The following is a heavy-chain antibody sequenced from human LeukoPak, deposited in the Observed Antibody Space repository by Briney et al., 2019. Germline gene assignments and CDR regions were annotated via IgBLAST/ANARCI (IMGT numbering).Heavy chain of an antibody. Sequence: GGSLRLSCAASGFTFSDHFMDWVRQAPGKGLEWVGRSRNKANSYTTEYAASVKGRFTISRDDSKDSLYLQMNSLKTEDTAVYYCARLARYYYDKVAFDIWGQGTMVTVSS. CDR1: GFTFSDHF. J-gene: IGHJ3*02. CDR3: ARLARYYYDKVAFDI. D-gene: IGHD3-22*01. CDR2: SRNKANSYTT. V-gene: IGHV3-72*01.